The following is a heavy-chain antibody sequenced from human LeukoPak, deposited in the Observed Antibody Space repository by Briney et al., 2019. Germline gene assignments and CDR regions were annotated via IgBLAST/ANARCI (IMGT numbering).Heavy chain of an antibody. Sequence: SETLSLTCTVSGGSISSYYWSWIRQPAGKGLEWIGRIYTSGSTNYNPSLKSRVTMSVDTSKNQFSLKLSSVTAADTAVYYCARDSYYYGSGSPLFDYWGQGTLVTVSS. D-gene: IGHD3-10*01. CDR2: IYTSGST. CDR1: GGSISSYY. CDR3: ARDSYYYGSGSPLFDY. J-gene: IGHJ4*02. V-gene: IGHV4-4*07.